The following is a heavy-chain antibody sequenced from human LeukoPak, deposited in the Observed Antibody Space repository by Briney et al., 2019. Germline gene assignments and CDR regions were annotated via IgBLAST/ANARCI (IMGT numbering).Heavy chain of an antibody. CDR2: IYYSGST. CDR1: GGSISSYY. J-gene: IGHJ4*02. V-gene: IGHV4-59*01. CDR3: ARWSGSYSYYFDY. Sequence: PSETLSLTCTVSGGSISSYYWSWIRQPPGKGLDGIGCIYYSGSTNYNPSLKSRVTISVDTSKNQFSLKLSSVTAADTAVYYWARWSGSYSYYFDYWGQGTLVTVSS. D-gene: IGHD1-26*01.